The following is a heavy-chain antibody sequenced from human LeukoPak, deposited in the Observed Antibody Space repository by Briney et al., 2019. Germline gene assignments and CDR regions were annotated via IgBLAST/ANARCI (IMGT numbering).Heavy chain of an antibody. V-gene: IGHV4-39*01. CDR2: IYYSGNT. CDR1: PCSISSRRYY. Sequence: SEPLSLTCTVSPCSISSRRYYWGSIRQPPGKGLEWLGSIYYSGNTYYNPSLKSRVTISVDTSKNQFSLKLSSVTAADTAVYYCATFRDYAPWVDHWGQGTLVTVSS. CDR3: ATFRDYAPWVDH. J-gene: IGHJ4*02. D-gene: IGHD4-17*01.